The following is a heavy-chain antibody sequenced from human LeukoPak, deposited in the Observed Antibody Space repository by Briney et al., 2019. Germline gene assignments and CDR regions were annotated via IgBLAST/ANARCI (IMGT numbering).Heavy chain of an antibody. CDR2: INHSGST. CDR3: ARGEWELGY. J-gene: IGHJ4*02. D-gene: IGHD1-26*01. Sequence: SSETLSLTCAVYGGSFSGYYWSWIRQPPGKGLEWIGEINHSGSTNYNPSLKSRVTISVDTSKNQFSLKLSSVTAADTAVYYCARGEWELGYWGQGTLVTVPS. CDR1: GGSFSGYY. V-gene: IGHV4-34*01.